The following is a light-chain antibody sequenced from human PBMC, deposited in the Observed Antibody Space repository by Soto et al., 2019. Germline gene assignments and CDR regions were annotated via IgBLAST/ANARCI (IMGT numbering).Light chain of an antibody. Sequence: EIVLTQSPATLSLSPGERATLSCRASQSVSSYLAWYQQKPGQAPRLLIYDASNSATGIPARFSGSGSGTDFALTISSLEPEDFAVYYCQQRGNWPWTFGQGTKVEIK. V-gene: IGKV3-11*01. CDR3: QQRGNWPWT. CDR1: QSVSSY. J-gene: IGKJ1*01. CDR2: DAS.